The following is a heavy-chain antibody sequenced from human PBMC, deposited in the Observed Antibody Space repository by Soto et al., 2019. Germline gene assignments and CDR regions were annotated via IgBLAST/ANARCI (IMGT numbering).Heavy chain of an antibody. D-gene: IGHD3-10*01. V-gene: IGHV3-64*01. CDR2: ISTHGGST. CDR1: GFTFSNYW. CDR3: ARHYGSGTYIYFDY. Sequence: EVQLVESGGDLVQPGGSLRLSCAASGFTFSNYWMHWVRQAPGKKLEYVSGISTHGGSTYYANSVKGRFTISRDNSRNTLYLQMGSLSAVDMAVYYCARHYGSGTYIYFDYWGQGTLVTVSS. J-gene: IGHJ4*02.